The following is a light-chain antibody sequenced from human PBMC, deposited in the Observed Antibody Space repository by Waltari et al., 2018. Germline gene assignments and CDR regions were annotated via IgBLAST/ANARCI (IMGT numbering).Light chain of an antibody. CDR1: QNIRSN. J-gene: IGKJ2*01. Sequence: ELVMTHSPATLSVSPGERATLSCRASQNIRSNLAWYRRKLGKAPRLRIYGASFRATGIPARISGSGSGTECTLTISSLQSEDFAVYFCQQYDNWPPITFGQGTKLEIK. V-gene: IGKV3-15*01. CDR2: GAS. CDR3: QQYDNWPPIT.